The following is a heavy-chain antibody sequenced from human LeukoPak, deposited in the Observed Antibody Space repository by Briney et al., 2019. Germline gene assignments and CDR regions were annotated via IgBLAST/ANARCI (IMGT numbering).Heavy chain of an antibody. Sequence: GGSLRLSCAASGFTFSSYSMNWVRQAPGKGLEWVSSISSSSSYIYYADSVKGRFTISRDNAKNTLYLQMNSLGAEDTAVYYCAKEIDGAYYYYMDVWGKGTTVTVSS. V-gene: IGHV3-21*04. CDR2: ISSSSSYI. CDR1: GFTFSSYS. J-gene: IGHJ6*03. CDR3: AKEIDGAYYYYMDV. D-gene: IGHD3-10*01.